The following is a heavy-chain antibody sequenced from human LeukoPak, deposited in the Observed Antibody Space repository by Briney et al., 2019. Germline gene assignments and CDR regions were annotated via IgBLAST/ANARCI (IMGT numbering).Heavy chain of an antibody. CDR1: GFTFSSYG. Sequence: GGSLRLSCAASGFTFSSYGMHWVRQAPGKGLEWVAVIWYDGSNKYYADSVKGRFTISRDNSKNTLYLQMNSLRAEDTAVYYCARERSTMVRGVVFDYWGQGTLVTVSS. J-gene: IGHJ4*02. V-gene: IGHV3-33*01. D-gene: IGHD3-10*01. CDR3: ARERSTMVRGVVFDY. CDR2: IWYDGSNK.